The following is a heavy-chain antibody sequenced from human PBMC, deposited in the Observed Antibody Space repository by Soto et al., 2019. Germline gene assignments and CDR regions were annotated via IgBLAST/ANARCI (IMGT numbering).Heavy chain of an antibody. D-gene: IGHD3-16*02. J-gene: IGHJ4*02. CDR2: ISAYNGNT. CDR1: GYTFTSYG. V-gene: IGHV1-18*01. Sequence: ASVKVSCKASGYTFTSYGISWVRQAPGQGLEWMGWISAYNGNTNYAQKLQGRVTMTTDTSTSTAYMELSSLRAEDTAVYYCAMSDWGELSSGRFDYWGQGTLVTVSS. CDR3: AMSDWGELSSGRFDY.